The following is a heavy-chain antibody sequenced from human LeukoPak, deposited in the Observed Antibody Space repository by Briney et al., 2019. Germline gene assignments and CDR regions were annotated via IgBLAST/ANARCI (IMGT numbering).Heavy chain of an antibody. Sequence: SETLSLPCTVSGGSINNSYWTWIRQPPGKGLEWIGHIYYSGSTNYNPSLKSRVTISVDTSKNQFSLKLSSVTAADTAVYYCASSLLGYYYMDVWGKGTTVTISS. J-gene: IGHJ6*03. CDR2: IYYSGST. CDR1: GGSINNSY. CDR3: ASSLLGYYYMDV. V-gene: IGHV4-59*01.